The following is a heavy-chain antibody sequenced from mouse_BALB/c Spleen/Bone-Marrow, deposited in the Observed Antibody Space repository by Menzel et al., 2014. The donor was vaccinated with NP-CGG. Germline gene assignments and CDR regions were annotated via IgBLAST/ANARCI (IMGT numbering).Heavy chain of an antibody. CDR2: IRNKANGYTT. V-gene: IGHV7-3*02. Sequence: EVQLQESGGGLVQPGGSLRLSCATSGFTFTDYFTTWVRQPPGKALEWLGFIRNKANGYTTEYSASVKGRFTISRNNSQSILYLQMNTLRAEDSATYYCARGYYDDYWGQGATLTVSS. CDR1: GFTFTDYF. D-gene: IGHD2-4*01. J-gene: IGHJ2*01. CDR3: ARGYYDDY.